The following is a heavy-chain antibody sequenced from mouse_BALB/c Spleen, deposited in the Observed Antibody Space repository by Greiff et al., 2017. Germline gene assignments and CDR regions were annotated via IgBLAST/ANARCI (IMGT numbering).Heavy chain of an antibody. Sequence: EVQVVESGGGLVQPGGSRKLSCAASGFTFSDYGMAWVRQAPGKGPEWVAFISNLAYSIYYADTVTGRFTISRENAKNTLYLEMSSLRSEDTAMYYCARDYDGRYFDYWGQGTTLTVSS. V-gene: IGHV5-15*02. J-gene: IGHJ2*01. CDR1: GFTFSDYG. D-gene: IGHD2-12*01. CDR3: ARDYDGRYFDY. CDR2: ISNLAYSI.